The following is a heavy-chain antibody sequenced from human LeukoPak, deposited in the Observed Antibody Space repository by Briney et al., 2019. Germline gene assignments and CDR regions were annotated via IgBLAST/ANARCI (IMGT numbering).Heavy chain of an antibody. D-gene: IGHD6-19*01. V-gene: IGHV3-23*01. J-gene: IGHJ5*02. CDR1: GLHFSGTA. CDR3: AKDGAQYSSGPECDP. CDR2: IRHDGMNA. Sequence: GGSLRLSCAASGLHFSGTAMSWVRQAPGKGLEWVSAIRHDGMNAYYAESVKGRFTISRDNSKTTVSLEISSLTAADTGVYYCAKDGAQYSSGPECDPRGQGALVTVSP.